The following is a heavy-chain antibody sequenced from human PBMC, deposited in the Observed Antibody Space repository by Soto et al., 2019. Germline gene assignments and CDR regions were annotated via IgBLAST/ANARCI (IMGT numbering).Heavy chain of an antibody. Sequence: EVQLVESGGGLVQPGGSLRLSCAASGFTFSSYSMNWVRQAPGKGLEWVSYISSSSSTIYYADSVKGRFTISRDNAKNSLYLQMNSLRDEDTAVYYCARDPPSSNYGSSGYYPEYFQHWGQGTLVTVSS. CDR3: ARDPPSSNYGSSGYYPEYFQH. D-gene: IGHD3-22*01. CDR1: GFTFSSYS. V-gene: IGHV3-48*02. CDR2: ISSSSSTI. J-gene: IGHJ1*01.